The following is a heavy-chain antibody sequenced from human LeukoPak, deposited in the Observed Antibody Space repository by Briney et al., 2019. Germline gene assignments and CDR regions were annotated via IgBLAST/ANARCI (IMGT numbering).Heavy chain of an antibody. V-gene: IGHV3-7*01. J-gene: IGHJ6*02. Sequence: AGGSLRLSCAASGFTFSDYYMSWVRQAPGKGPEWVANIKQDGSDKYYVDSVKGRFTISRDNAKNALYLQMNSLRAEDTAVYYCARGEFAWIQGSYGMNVWGQGTTVTVSS. CDR1: GFTFSDYY. CDR3: ARGEFAWIQGSYGMNV. D-gene: IGHD5-18*01. CDR2: IKQDGSDK.